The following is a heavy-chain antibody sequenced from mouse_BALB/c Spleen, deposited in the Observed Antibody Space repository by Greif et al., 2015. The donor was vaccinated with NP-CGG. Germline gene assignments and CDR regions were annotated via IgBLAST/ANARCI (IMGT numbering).Heavy chain of an antibody. D-gene: IGHD2-2*01. V-gene: IGHV14-3*02. Sequence: EVKLQESGAELVKPGASVKLSCTASGFNIKDTYMHWVKQRPEQGLEWIGRIDPANGNTKYDPKFQGKATITADTSSNTAYLQLSSLTSEDTAVYYCARGGYGSYFDYWGQGTTLTVSS. CDR3: ARGGYGSYFDY. CDR2: IDPANGNT. J-gene: IGHJ2*01. CDR1: GFNIKDTY.